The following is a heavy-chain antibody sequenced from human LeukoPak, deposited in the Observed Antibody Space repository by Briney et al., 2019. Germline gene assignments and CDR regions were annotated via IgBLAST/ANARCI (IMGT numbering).Heavy chain of an antibody. CDR2: INHSGST. CDR3: ASLPPNWNYLY. D-gene: IGHD1-7*01. CDR1: GFTFSSYA. V-gene: IGHV4-34*01. J-gene: IGHJ4*02. Sequence: SGGSLRLSCAASGFTFSSYAMSWVRQAPGKGLEWIGEINHSGSTNYNPSLKSRVTISVDTSKNQFSLKLSSVTAADTAVYYCASLPPNWNYLYWGQGTLVTVSS.